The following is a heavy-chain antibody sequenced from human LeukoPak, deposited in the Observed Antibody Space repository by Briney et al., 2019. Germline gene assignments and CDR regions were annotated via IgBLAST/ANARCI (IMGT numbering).Heavy chain of an antibody. J-gene: IGHJ4*02. Sequence: ASVKVSCKASGYTFTGYYMHWVRQAPGQGLEWMGWINPNSGGTNYAQKFQGRVTMTRDTSISTAYMELSRLRSDDTAVYYCARDLGELDYGDSFDYWGQGPLVTVSS. CDR2: INPNSGGT. CDR3: ARDLGELDYGDSFDY. V-gene: IGHV1-2*02. CDR1: GYTFTGYY. D-gene: IGHD4-17*01.